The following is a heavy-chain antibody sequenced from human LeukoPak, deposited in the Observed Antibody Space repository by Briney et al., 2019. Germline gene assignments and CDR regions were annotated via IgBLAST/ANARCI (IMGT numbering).Heavy chain of an antibody. V-gene: IGHV3-23*01. Sequence: GGSLRLSCAASGFTFSNYAMSWVRQAPGKGLEWVSGLSGGGASSYYADSVKGRFTISRDNSKNTLYLQMNSLRVGDTAVYYCAKDNGYSFGTHFDYWGQGILVTVSS. CDR3: AKDNGYSFGTHFDY. J-gene: IGHJ4*02. CDR2: LSGGGASS. D-gene: IGHD5-18*01. CDR1: GFTFSNYA.